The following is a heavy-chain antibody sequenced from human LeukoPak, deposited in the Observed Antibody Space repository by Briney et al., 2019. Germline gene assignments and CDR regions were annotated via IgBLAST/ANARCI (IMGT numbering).Heavy chain of an antibody. J-gene: IGHJ4*02. CDR3: ARVVAAGLNHFDY. V-gene: IGHV1-3*01. CDR2: INAGNGNT. D-gene: IGHD6-13*01. Sequence: ASVKVSCKASGYTFTTYAMHWVRQAPGQRLEWMGWINAGNGNTKYSQKFQARVTITRDTSTSTAYMELRSLRSDDTAVYYCARVVAAGLNHFDYWGQGALVTVSS. CDR1: GYTFTTYA.